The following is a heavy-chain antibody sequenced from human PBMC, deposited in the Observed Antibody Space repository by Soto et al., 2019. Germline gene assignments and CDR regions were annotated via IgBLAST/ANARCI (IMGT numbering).Heavy chain of an antibody. J-gene: IGHJ4*02. CDR3: AKGPRYRGTYFPFDS. CDR1: GLPFSDYG. Sequence: AGPLGLSCAASGLPFSDYGRGWVRVSPWKGLAWVSAISGSGGSPDHADTLKSRLTTARDNAKNTLYLQMNTLRADNTAVYSRAKGPRYRGTYFPFDSWGRGTRVTVSS. V-gene: IGHV3-23*01. CDR2: ISGSGGSP. D-gene: IGHD1-26*01.